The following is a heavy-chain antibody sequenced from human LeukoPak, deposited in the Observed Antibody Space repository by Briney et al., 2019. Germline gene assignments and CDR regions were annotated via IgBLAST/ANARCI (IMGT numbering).Heavy chain of an antibody. J-gene: IGHJ6*03. D-gene: IGHD3-3*01. Sequence: GGSLRLSCAASGFTFSSYAMSWVRQAPGKGLEWVANIKQDGSEKYYVDSVKGRFTISRDNAKNSLYLQMNSLRAEDTAVYYCADFITIFGYMDVWGKGTTVTVSS. CDR1: GFTFSSYA. V-gene: IGHV3-7*01. CDR3: ADFITIFGYMDV. CDR2: IKQDGSEK.